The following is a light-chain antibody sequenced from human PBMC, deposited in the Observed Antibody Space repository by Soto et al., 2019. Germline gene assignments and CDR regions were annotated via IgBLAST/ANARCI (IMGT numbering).Light chain of an antibody. J-gene: IGKJ1*01. CDR1: QDISHY. CDR2: DAF. Sequence: DIQMTQSPSSLSASAGDRVTITCQASQDISHYLNWYQQKPGKAPKLLIDDAFNLETGVPSRFSSSGSGTDFTFTISSLQPEDIATYYCQQYDSFPRTFGQGTKVDIK. CDR3: QQYDSFPRT. V-gene: IGKV1-33*01.